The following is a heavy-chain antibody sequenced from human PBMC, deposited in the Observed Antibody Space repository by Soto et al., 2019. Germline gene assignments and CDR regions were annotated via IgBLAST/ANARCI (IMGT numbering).Heavy chain of an antibody. J-gene: IGHJ4*02. Sequence: GTGPTLMNPTQTLTLTCTFCGFSLSTSGMRVSWIRQPPGKALEWLARIDWDDDKFYSTSLKTRLTISKDTSKNQVVLTMTNMDPVDTATYYCARITVLKGSWLTLDYWGQGTLVTVSS. V-gene: IGHV2-70*04. CDR2: IDWDDDK. CDR3: ARITVLKGSWLTLDY. D-gene: IGHD6-19*01. CDR1: GFSLSTSGMR.